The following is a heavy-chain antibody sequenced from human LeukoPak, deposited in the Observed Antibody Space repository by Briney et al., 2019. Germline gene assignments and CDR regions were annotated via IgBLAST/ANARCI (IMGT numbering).Heavy chain of an antibody. CDR1: GYNFINYG. CDR2: INAYKADT. V-gene: IGHV1-18*01. CDR3: ASHSPAETMVRGALEY. Sequence: ASVKVSCKASGYNFINYGINWVRQAPGQGLEWMGWINAYKADTRSVQKFQGRVTMTTDTSTSTAYMELRSLRSDDTAVYYCASHSPAETMVRGALEYWGQGTLVTVSS. J-gene: IGHJ4*02. D-gene: IGHD3-10*01.